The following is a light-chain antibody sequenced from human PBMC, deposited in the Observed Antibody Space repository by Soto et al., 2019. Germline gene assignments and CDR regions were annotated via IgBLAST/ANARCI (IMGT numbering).Light chain of an antibody. CDR2: KVS. V-gene: IGKV2-30*02. Sequence: DVVVTQSPLSLPVTLGQAASISCRSSQSLVHSDGNTYLSWFHQRTGQSPRRLIYKVSNRDSGVPDRFSGSGSGTDFTLKISRVEAGDVGVYYCMQGSHWPPITFGQGTRLEIK. CDR1: QSLVHSDGNTY. CDR3: MQGSHWPPIT. J-gene: IGKJ5*01.